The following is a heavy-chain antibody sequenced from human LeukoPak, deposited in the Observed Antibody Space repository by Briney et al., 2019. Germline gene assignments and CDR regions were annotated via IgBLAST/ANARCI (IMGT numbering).Heavy chain of an antibody. Sequence: PSETLSLTCTVSGGSISSDYWSWIRQPPGKGLEWIGYIYYSGSTNYNPSLESRVTISVDTSKNQFSLKLSSVTAADTAVYYCARLASLSTIAQRGRTWVDPWGQGTLVTVSS. CDR2: IYYSGST. CDR3: ARLASLSTIAQRGRTWVDP. V-gene: IGHV4-59*01. J-gene: IGHJ5*02. D-gene: IGHD4/OR15-4a*01. CDR1: GGSISSDY.